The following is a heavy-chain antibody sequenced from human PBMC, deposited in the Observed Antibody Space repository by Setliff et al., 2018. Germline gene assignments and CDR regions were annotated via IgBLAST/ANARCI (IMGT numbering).Heavy chain of an antibody. CDR1: GVSVNSLTW. Sequence: SETLSLTCTVSGVSVNSLTWWSWVRQSPGKGLEWIGTIYQNGITYYNPSVKSRVTISVDTSKNQFSLKLNSVTAADTAVYYCARDPVKQLVNWFDPWGQGTLVTVSS. CDR2: IYQNGIT. D-gene: IGHD3-10*01. CDR3: ARDPVKQLVNWFDP. J-gene: IGHJ5*02. V-gene: IGHV4-4*02.